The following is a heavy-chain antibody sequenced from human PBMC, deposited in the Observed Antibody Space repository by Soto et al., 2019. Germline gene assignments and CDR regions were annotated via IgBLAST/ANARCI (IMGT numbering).Heavy chain of an antibody. Sequence: SETLSLTCTVSGDCIRYYYVIWIRQPPGRGLEWIGFFYNSGTTNYNPSLKSRVTISGDTSKNQFFLSLMSVTAADTAVYYCARDASGRPATYWGQGILVT. D-gene: IGHD3-10*01. CDR1: GDCIRYYY. CDR3: ARDASGRPATY. CDR2: FYNSGTT. V-gene: IGHV4-59*01. J-gene: IGHJ4*02.